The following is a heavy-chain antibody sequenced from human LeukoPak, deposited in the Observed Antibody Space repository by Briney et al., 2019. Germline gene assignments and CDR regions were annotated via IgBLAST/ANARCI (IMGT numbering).Heavy chain of an antibody. D-gene: IGHD4-17*01. CDR1: GFIVTRNY. Sequence: GGSLRLSCAVSGFIVTRNYMSWVRQAPGKGLECVSIINSGGSTYYADSVKGRFTISRDNAKNSLYLQINSLRDEDTAVYYCARVRAGFYCDYWGQGTLVTVSS. V-gene: IGHV3-53*01. J-gene: IGHJ4*02. CDR3: ARVRAGFYCDY. CDR2: INSGGST.